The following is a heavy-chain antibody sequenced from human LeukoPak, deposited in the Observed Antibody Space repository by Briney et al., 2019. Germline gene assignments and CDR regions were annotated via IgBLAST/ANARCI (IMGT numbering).Heavy chain of an antibody. CDR3: ARHGNPFDFWSGYSDAFDI. CDR2: IYYSGST. CDR1: GGSISSYY. J-gene: IGHJ3*02. Sequence: KPSETLSLTCTVSGGSISSYYWSWIRQPPGKGLEWIGYIYYSGSTNYNPSLKSRVTISVDTSKNQFSLKVSSVTAADTAVYYCARHGNPFDFWSGYSDAFDIWGQGTMVTVSS. D-gene: IGHD3-3*01. V-gene: IGHV4-59*08.